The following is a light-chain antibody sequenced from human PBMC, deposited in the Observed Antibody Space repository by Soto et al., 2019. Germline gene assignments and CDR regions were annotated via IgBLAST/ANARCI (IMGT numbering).Light chain of an antibody. CDR3: QQTYSSLSIS. CDR2: TTS. CDR1: QSISNY. J-gene: IGKJ5*01. V-gene: IGKV1-39*01. Sequence: DIQMTQSPSSLSASVGDRVTITCRASQSISNYLNWYQQKPGQAPKLLIYTTSTLQSGVPSRFSGSGSGRDFTLTIIGLQPEDSATYYCQQTYSSLSISFGQGTRLEIK.